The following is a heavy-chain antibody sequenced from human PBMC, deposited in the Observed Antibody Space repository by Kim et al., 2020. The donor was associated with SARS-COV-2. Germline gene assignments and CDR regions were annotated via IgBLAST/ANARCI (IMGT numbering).Heavy chain of an antibody. CDR2: IYYSGST. D-gene: IGHD5-18*01. J-gene: IGHJ4*02. CDR3: AGEAGMVSFAY. V-gene: IGHV4-59*13. Sequence: SETLSLTCTVSGGSISSYYWSWIRQPPGKGLEWIGYIYYSGSTNYNPSLKSRVTISVDTSTNQFSLKLSSVTAADTAVYYCAGEAGMVSFAYWGQGTLVTVSS. CDR1: GGSISSYY.